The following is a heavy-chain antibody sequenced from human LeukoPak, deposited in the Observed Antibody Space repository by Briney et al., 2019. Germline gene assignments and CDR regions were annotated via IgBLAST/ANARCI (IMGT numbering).Heavy chain of an antibody. Sequence: SETLSLTRAVYVGSFTGYYWSWIRQPPGKGLEGIGEINHSGSTNYNPSLKSRVTISVDTSKNQFSLKLSSVTAADTAVYYCASFGESRFRWFDPWGQGTLVTVSS. V-gene: IGHV4-34*01. J-gene: IGHJ5*02. CDR2: INHSGST. CDR3: ASFGESRFRWFDP. CDR1: VGSFTGYY. D-gene: IGHD3-10*01.